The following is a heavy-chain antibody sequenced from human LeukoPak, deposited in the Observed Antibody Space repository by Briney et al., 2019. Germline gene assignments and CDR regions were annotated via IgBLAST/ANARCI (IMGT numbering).Heavy chain of an antibody. CDR3: ARRAYRYYFDY. J-gene: IGHJ4*02. CDR1: GRSFSGYY. V-gene: IGHV4-34*01. Sequence: SETLSLTCAVYGRSFSGYYWSWIRQPPGKGLEWIGEINHSGSTNYNPSLKSRVTISVDTSKNQFSLKLSSVTAADTAVYYCARRAYRYYFDYWGQGTLVTVSS. CDR2: INHSGST. D-gene: IGHD5-18*01.